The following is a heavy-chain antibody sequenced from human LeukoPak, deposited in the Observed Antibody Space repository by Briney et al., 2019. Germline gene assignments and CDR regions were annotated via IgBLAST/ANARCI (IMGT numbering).Heavy chain of an antibody. CDR1: GGSISSYY. V-gene: IGHV4-4*09. D-gene: IGHD6-13*01. CDR2: IYTSGST. CDR3: ARARGYSSTYWFDP. Sequence: SETLSLTCTVSGGSISSYYWSWIRQPPGKGLEWIGYIYTSGSTNYNPSLKSRVTISVDTSKNQFSLKLSSVTAADTAVYYCARARGYSSTYWFDPWGQGTLVTVSS. J-gene: IGHJ5*02.